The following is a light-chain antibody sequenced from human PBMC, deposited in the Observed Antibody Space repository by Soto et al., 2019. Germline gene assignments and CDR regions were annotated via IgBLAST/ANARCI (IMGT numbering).Light chain of an antibody. CDR1: SSDVGGYNF. CDR2: DVT. Sequence: QSVLTQPASVSGSPGQSISISCTGTSSDVGGYNFVSWYQQHPGKAPKLMIYDVTNRLSGVSNRFSGSKSGNTASLTISGLQAEDEAEYFCSSYTSSSTTFGGGTQLTVL. J-gene: IGLJ3*02. CDR3: SSYTSSSTT. V-gene: IGLV2-14*03.